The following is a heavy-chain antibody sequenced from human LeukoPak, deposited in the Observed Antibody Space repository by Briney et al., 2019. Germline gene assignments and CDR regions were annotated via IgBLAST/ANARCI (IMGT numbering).Heavy chain of an antibody. CDR3: ARDAGRQQLAGGY. Sequence: ASVKVSCKASGYTFTGYYMHWVRQAPGQGLEWMGRINPNSGGTNYAQKFQGRVTMTRDTSISTAYVELSRLRSDDTAVYYCARDAGRQQLAGGYWGQGTLVTVSS. CDR1: GYTFTGYY. CDR2: INPNSGGT. D-gene: IGHD6-13*01. J-gene: IGHJ4*02. V-gene: IGHV1-2*06.